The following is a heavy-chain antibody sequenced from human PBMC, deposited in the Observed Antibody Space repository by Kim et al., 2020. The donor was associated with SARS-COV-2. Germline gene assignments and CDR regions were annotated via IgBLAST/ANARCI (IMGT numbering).Heavy chain of an antibody. CDR1: GFTFSSYG. D-gene: IGHD2-2*01. Sequence: GGSLRLSCAASGFTFSSYGMHWVRQAPGKGLEWVAVISYDGSNKYYADSVKGRFTISRDNSKNTLYLQMNSLRAEDTAVYYCARDRGGYCSSTSCYGYYYYGMDVWGQGTTVTVSS. CDR2: ISYDGSNK. V-gene: IGHV3-33*05. J-gene: IGHJ6*02. CDR3: ARDRGGYCSSTSCYGYYYYGMDV.